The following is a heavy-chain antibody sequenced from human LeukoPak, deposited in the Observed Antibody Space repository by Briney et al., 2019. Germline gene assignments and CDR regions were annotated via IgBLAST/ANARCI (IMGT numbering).Heavy chain of an antibody. V-gene: IGHV3-74*01. CDR1: GFTSNYFW. Sequence: GGPLRLSCAASGFTSNYFWLHWVRQVPGKGLVWVSGINNDGTATYYADSVKGRFTISRDNAKNTVYLQMNGLRAEDTTVYYCAIVSEYWGQGTLITVSS. D-gene: IGHD2-21*01. J-gene: IGHJ4*02. CDR2: INNDGTAT. CDR3: AIVSEY.